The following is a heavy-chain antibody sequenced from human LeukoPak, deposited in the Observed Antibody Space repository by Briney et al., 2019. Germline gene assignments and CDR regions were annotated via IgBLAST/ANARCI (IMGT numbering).Heavy chain of an antibody. Sequence: ASETLSLTCTVSGGSISSSSYYWGWIRQPPGKGLEWIGSIYYSGSTYYNPSLKSRVTISVDTSKNQFSLKLSSVTAADTAVYYCARDRGSGWPFDYWGQGTLVTVSS. D-gene: IGHD6-19*01. CDR1: GGSISSSSYY. V-gene: IGHV4-39*07. CDR3: ARDRGSGWPFDY. CDR2: IYYSGST. J-gene: IGHJ4*02.